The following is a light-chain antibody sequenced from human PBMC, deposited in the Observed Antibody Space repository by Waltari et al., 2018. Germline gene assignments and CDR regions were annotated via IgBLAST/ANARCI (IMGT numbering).Light chain of an antibody. Sequence: IVLTLSPVTMSLSKGEQQTLSRRASQRLNNNYLAWYRQKPGEAPRLLIHETSRRTTGIPDRFSGSGSGTDFTLTISRLEAEDSAVYYCQQHGSYPYTFGRGTKLEIK. CDR2: ETS. CDR3: QQHGSYPYT. J-gene: IGKJ2*01. CDR1: QRLNNNY. V-gene: IGKV3-20*01.